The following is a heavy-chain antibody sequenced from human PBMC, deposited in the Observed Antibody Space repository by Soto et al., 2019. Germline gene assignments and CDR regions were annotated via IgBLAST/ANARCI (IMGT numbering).Heavy chain of an antibody. D-gene: IGHD1-26*01. CDR2: IDPSDSYT. Sequence: GESLKISGKGSGYSFTSHWISCVRQMPGKGLEWMGRIDPSDSYTNYSPSFQGHVTISADKSISTAYLQWSSLKASDTAMYYCARLGSQGMDVWGQGTTVTVSS. V-gene: IGHV5-10-1*01. CDR3: ARLGSQGMDV. J-gene: IGHJ6*02. CDR1: GYSFTSHW.